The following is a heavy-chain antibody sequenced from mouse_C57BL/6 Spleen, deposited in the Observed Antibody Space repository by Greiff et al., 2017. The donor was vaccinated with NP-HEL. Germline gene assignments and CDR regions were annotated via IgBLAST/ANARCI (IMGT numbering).Heavy chain of an antibody. CDR3: ARSDGNYVDYFDY. Sequence: QVQLKQPGAELVKPGASVKLSCKASGYTFTSYWMHWVKQRPGQGLEWIGMIHPNSGSTNYNEKFKSKATLTVDKSSSTAYMQLSSLTSEDSAVYYCARSDGNYVDYFDYWGQGTTLTVSS. CDR2: IHPNSGST. D-gene: IGHD2-1*01. CDR1: GYTFTSYW. V-gene: IGHV1-64*01. J-gene: IGHJ2*01.